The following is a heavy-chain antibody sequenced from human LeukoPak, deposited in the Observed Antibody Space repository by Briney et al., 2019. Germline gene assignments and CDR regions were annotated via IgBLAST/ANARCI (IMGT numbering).Heavy chain of an antibody. Sequence: GGSQTLSCAASGFTFSGYWMSWLRQAPGKGLEWVAIIKQDGGEKNYVDSVKGRFTISRDNAKNSLYLQMNSLRGEDTAVYYCARDRGFGQADVWGKGTTVTVSS. CDR3: ARDRGFGQADV. CDR1: GFTFSGYW. J-gene: IGHJ6*04. D-gene: IGHD3-10*01. CDR2: IKQDGGEK. V-gene: IGHV3-7*01.